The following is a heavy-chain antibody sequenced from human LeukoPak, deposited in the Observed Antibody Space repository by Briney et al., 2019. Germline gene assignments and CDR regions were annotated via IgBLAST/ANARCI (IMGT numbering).Heavy chain of an antibody. CDR2: ISGSGGST. CDR1: GFTFSSYS. J-gene: IGHJ4*02. D-gene: IGHD6-19*01. CDR3: ARALVAGENAFDY. Sequence: PGGSLRLSCAASGFTFSSYSMSWVRQAPGKGLEWVSAISGSGGSTYYADSVKGRFTISRDNSKNTLYLQMNSLRAEDTAVYYCARALVAGENAFDYWGQGTLVTVSS. V-gene: IGHV3-23*01.